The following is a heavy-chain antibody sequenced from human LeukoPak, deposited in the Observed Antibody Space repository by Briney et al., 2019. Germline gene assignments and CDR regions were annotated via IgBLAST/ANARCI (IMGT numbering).Heavy chain of an antibody. J-gene: IGHJ4*02. V-gene: IGHV3-74*01. CDR2: ISSDGSST. CDR1: GFTFSNYW. Sequence: PGGSLRLFCAASGFTFSNYWMHWVRQVPGKGLVWVSRISSDGSSTSYADSVKGRFTISRDNAKNTLYLQMNSLRVEDTAVYYCGTQFRYLVGNWGQGTLVTVPS. D-gene: IGHD3-9*01. CDR3: GTQFRYLVGN.